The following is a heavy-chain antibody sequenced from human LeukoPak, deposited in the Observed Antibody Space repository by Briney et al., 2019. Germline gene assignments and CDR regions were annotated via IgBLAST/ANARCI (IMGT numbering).Heavy chain of an antibody. D-gene: IGHD1-26*01. CDR2: ISSNGGST. CDR1: GFTFSSYA. CDR3: ARDGIAPATGFDY. J-gene: IGHJ4*02. Sequence: GGSLRLSCAASGFTFSSYAMHWVRQAPGKGLEYVSAISSNGGSTYYANSVKGRFTISRDNAKNSLYLQMNSLRDEDTAVYYCARDGIAPATGFDYWGQGTLVTVSS. V-gene: IGHV3-64*01.